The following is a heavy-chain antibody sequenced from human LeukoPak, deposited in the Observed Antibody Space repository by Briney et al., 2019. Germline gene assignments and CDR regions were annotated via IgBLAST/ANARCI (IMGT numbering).Heavy chain of an antibody. CDR2: INYSGTT. D-gene: IGHD5-12*01. CDR3: ARRVADSGSRDY. Sequence: PSETLSLTCTVSGGSISSRNYYWGWIRQPPGKGLEWIGNINYSGTTHYNPSLKSRVTISVDTSNNHFSLKLSSVTAADTAVYYCARRVADSGSRDYWGQGTLVTVSS. CDR1: GGSISSRNYY. J-gene: IGHJ4*02. V-gene: IGHV4-39*02.